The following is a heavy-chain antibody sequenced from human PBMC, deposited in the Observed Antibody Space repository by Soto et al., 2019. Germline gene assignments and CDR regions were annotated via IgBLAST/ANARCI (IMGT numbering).Heavy chain of an antibody. J-gene: IGHJ6*02. CDR2: IYPGDSDT. CDR1: GYSLTSYW. V-gene: IGHV5-51*01. D-gene: IGHD1-26*01. CDR3: ASPSIVGATKNYSYGMDV. Sequence: GESLKISCKGSGYSLTSYWIGWVRQMPGKGLEWMGIIYPGDSDTRYSPSFQGQVTISADKSISTAYLQWSSLKASDTAMYYCASPSIVGATKNYSYGMDVWGQGTTVTVSS.